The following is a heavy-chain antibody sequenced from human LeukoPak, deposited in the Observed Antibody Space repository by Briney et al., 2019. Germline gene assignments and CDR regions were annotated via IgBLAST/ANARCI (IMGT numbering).Heavy chain of an antibody. CDR3: AKEAWLTGWNYYFDY. CDR1: GFTFSSYA. CDR2: ISGSGGST. J-gene: IGHJ4*02. V-gene: IGHV3-23*01. Sequence: GGSLRLSCAASGFTFSSYAMSWVRQVLGRGLERVSAISGSGGSTYYADSVKGRFTISRDNSKNTLYLQMNSLRAEDTAVYYCAKEAWLTGWNYYFDYWGQGTLVTVSS. D-gene: IGHD5-12*01.